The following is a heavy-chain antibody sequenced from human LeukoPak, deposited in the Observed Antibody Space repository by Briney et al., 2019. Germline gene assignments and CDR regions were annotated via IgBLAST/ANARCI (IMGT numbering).Heavy chain of an antibody. V-gene: IGHV4-31*03. D-gene: IGHD3-9*01. J-gene: IGHJ6*02. Sequence: SETLSLTCTGYGGSISSGGYFCSWIRQHPGKGLEWIGYVYYSGTTYYNPSLKSRVTISVDTSKNHFSLRLSSVTAADTAVYYCGRYSLYYCYAMDVWGQGTTVTVSS. CDR2: VYYSGTT. CDR1: GGSISSGGYF. CDR3: GRYSLYYCYAMDV.